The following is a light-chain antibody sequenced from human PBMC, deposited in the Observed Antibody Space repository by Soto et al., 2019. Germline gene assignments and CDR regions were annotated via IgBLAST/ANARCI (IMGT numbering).Light chain of an antibody. CDR1: SGSIANNY. J-gene: IGLJ2*01. CDR3: QSYDSSFVV. Sequence: NFMLTQPHSVSESPGKPVTMSCTRSSGSIANNYVQWYQQRPGSAPTAVIYESKQRPSGVPDRFSGSTDGSSNSASLTISGLQTEDEADYYCQSYDSSFVVFGGGTKLTVL. CDR2: ESK. V-gene: IGLV6-57*04.